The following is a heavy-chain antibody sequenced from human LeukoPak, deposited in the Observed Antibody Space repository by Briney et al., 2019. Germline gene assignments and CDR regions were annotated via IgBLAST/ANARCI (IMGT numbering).Heavy chain of an antibody. D-gene: IGHD5-12*01. Sequence: SETLSLTCTVSGGSISSYYWSWIRQPAGKGLEWIGRIYTSGSTNYNPSLKSRVTMSVDKSKNQFSLKLSSVTAADTAVYYCARLRGYSGYDAFDYWGQGTLVTVSS. CDR3: ARLRGYSGYDAFDY. CDR1: GGSISSYY. V-gene: IGHV4-4*07. CDR2: IYTSGST. J-gene: IGHJ4*02.